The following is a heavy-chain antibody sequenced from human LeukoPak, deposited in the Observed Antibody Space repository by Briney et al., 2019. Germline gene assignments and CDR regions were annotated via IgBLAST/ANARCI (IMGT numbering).Heavy chain of an antibody. J-gene: IGHJ4*02. CDR1: VCTLTGYY. D-gene: IGHD1-14*01. CDR2: INPKSGGT. V-gene: IGHV1-2*02. Sequence: SVKVSCKASVCTLTGYYMHWLGQAAGQGLEGMGWINPKSGGTNYLQKFQGRVTMTRDTSISTAYMELSRLRSDDTAVYYCARATAENDYWGQGTLVTVSS. CDR3: ARATAENDY.